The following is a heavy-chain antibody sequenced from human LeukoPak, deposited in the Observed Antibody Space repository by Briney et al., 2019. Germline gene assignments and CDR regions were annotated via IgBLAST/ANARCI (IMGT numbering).Heavy chain of an antibody. V-gene: IGHV3-23*01. D-gene: IGHD3-10*01. CDR1: GFTFRSYA. CDR3: VKGLSSVPRYYFDY. Sequence: GASLRLSCAASGFTFRSYAMSWVRQAPGKGLEWVSAISGSGGSTNYADSVKGRFTISRDNSKNTLYLQMNSLRAEDTAVYYCVKGLSSVPRYYFDYWGQGTLVTVSS. J-gene: IGHJ4*02. CDR2: ISGSGGST.